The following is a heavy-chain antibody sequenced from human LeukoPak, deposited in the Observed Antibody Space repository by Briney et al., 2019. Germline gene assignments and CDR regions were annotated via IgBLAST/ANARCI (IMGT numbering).Heavy chain of an antibody. D-gene: IGHD3-3*01. J-gene: IGHJ5*02. V-gene: IGHV4-61*02. CDR2: IYTSGST. CDR1: GGSISSGSYY. CDR3: VRDRRVLRFLEWSMNWFDP. Sequence: SETLSLTCTVSGGSISSGSYYWSWIRQPPGKGLEWIGRIYTSGSTNYNPSFKSRVSISVDTSKNQFSLKLSSVTAADTAVYYCVRDRRVLRFLEWSMNWFDPWGQGTLVTVSS.